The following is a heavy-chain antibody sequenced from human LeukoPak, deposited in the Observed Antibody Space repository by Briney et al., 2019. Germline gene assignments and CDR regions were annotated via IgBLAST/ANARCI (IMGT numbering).Heavy chain of an antibody. CDR1: GGSISSYY. CDR3: ARANYDILTGYPSVWFDP. CDR2: IYYSGST. J-gene: IGHJ5*02. V-gene: IGHV4-59*08. D-gene: IGHD3-9*01. Sequence: SETLSLTCTVPGGSISSYYWSWIRQPPGKGLEWIGYIYYSGSTNYNPSLKSRVTISVDTSKNQFSLKLSSVTAADTAVYYCARANYDILTGYPSVWFDPWGQGTLVTVSS.